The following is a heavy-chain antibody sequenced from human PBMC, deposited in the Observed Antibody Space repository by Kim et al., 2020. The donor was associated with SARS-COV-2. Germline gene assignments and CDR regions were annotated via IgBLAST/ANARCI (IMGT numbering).Heavy chain of an antibody. V-gene: IGHV3-48*02. Sequence: SPASVTGRFTISRDNAKNSLYLQMNSLRDEDRAVYYCAGVYSSSSWAFDIWGQGTMVTVSS. D-gene: IGHD6-6*01. J-gene: IGHJ3*02. CDR3: AGVYSSSSWAFDI.